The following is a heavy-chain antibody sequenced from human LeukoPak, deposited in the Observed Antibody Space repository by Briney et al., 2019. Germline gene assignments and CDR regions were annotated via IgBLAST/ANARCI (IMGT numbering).Heavy chain of an antibody. V-gene: IGHV3-48*03. Sequence: GGSLRLSCAASGFTFSSYEMNWVRQAPGKGLEWVSYISSSGSTIYYADSVKGRFTISRDNAKNSLYLQMNSLRAEDTAVYYCARGVVRGVIIFGYDFWGQGTLVTVSS. CDR1: GFTFSSYE. CDR2: ISSSGSTI. J-gene: IGHJ4*02. CDR3: ARGVVRGVIIFGYDF. D-gene: IGHD3-10*01.